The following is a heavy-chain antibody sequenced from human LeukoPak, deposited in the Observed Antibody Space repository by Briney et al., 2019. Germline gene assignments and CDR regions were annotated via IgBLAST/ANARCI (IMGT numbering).Heavy chain of an antibody. D-gene: IGHD3-3*01. CDR3: ARVDYDFWSGYID. V-gene: IGHV1-69*05. Sequence: SVKVSCKASGGTFSSYAISWVRQAPGQGLEWMGGIIPIFGTANYAQKFQGRVTITTDESTSTAYMELSSLRSEDTAVYYCARVDYDFWSGYIDRGQGTLVTVSS. CDR1: GGTFSSYA. J-gene: IGHJ4*02. CDR2: IIPIFGTA.